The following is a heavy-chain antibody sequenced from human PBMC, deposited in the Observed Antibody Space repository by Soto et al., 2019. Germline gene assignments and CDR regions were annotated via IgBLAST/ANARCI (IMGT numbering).Heavy chain of an antibody. CDR2: ISWNSGNI. V-gene: IGHV3-9*01. J-gene: IGHJ4*02. CDR1: GFSFDDYA. D-gene: IGHD3-3*01. Sequence: EVQLVESGGGLVQPGRSLRLSCTASGFSFDDYAMHWVRQVPGKGLEWVSGISWNSGNIGYADSVMGRFTISRDNAKSSLYLQMNSLRAEDTAVYYCAKGGYYDYTLDYWGQGALVTVSS. CDR3: AKGGYYDYTLDY.